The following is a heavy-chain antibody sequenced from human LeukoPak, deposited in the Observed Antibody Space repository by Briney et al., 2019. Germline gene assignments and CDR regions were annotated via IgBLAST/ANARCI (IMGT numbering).Heavy chain of an antibody. J-gene: IGHJ4*02. Sequence: PSGTLSLTCGVSGGSVTSTNWWTWVRQPPGKGLEWIGEVHLDGRTNYNPSLKSRLTISVDLSENHISLKLTSETAADTAVYYCAREGGFFRPLDYSGQGTLVTVSS. CDR1: GGSVTSTNW. D-gene: IGHD3-3*01. V-gene: IGHV4-4*02. CDR2: VHLDGRT. CDR3: AREGGFFRPLDY.